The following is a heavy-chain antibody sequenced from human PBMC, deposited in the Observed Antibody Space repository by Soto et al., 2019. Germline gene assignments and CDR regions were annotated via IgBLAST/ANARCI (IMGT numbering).Heavy chain of an antibody. CDR1: GFTLSNYW. CDR3: TRGKGMDY. CDR2: IKQDGSEK. J-gene: IGHJ4*02. V-gene: IGHV3-7*04. Sequence: EVHLVESGGGLVQPGGSLRLACAASGFTLSNYWMTWVRQAPGKGLEWVANIKQDGSEKYFVDSVKGRFTISRDNAKNSLYLQMDSLITEDTAVYFCTRGKGMDYWGQGTLVIVSS.